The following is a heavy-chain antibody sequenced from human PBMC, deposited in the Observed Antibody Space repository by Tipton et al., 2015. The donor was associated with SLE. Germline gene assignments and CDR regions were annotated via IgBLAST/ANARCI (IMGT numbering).Heavy chain of an antibody. D-gene: IGHD1-26*01. J-gene: IGHJ3*02. V-gene: IGHV1-2*06. Sequence: QSGAEVKKPGSSVRVSCKASGGTFSNFAISWVRQAPGQGLEWMGRINPNSGGTNYPQKFQGRVTMTRDTSISTAYMELSRLRSDDTAVHYCAREFRRETPDAFDIWGQGTMVTVSS. CDR2: INPNSGGT. CDR3: AREFRRETPDAFDI. CDR1: GGTFSNFA.